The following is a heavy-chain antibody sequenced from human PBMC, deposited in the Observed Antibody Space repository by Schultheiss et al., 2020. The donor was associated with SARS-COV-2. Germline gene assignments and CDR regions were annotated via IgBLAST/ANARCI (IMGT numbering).Heavy chain of an antibody. CDR2: IYYSGST. CDR1: GGSISSYY. J-gene: IGHJ5*02. V-gene: IGHV4-59*05. CDR3: ARSYPSAMVRGASRWFDP. Sequence: SQTLSLTCTVSGGSISSYYWSWIRQPPGKGLEWIGSIYYSGSTYYNPSLKSRVTISVDTSKNQFSLKLSSVTAADTAVYYCARSYPSAMVRGASRWFDPWGQGTLVTVSS. D-gene: IGHD3-10*01.